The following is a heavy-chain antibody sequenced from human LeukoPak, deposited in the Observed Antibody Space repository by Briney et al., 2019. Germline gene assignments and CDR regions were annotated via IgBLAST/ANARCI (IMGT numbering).Heavy chain of an antibody. J-gene: IGHJ4*02. CDR1: GYSISSGYY. D-gene: IGHD6-19*01. CDR2: IYHSGST. Sequence: SETLSLTCAVSGYSISSGYYWGWIRQSPGKGLEWIGSIYHSGSTYYNPSLKSRVTISVDMSKNQFSLKLNSVTAADTAVYYCARIAVAARLDYWGQGTLVTVSS. V-gene: IGHV4-38-2*01. CDR3: ARIAVAARLDY.